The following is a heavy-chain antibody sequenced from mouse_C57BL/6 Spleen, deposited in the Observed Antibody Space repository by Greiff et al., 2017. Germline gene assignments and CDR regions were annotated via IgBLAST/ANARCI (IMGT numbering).Heavy chain of an antibody. J-gene: IGHJ1*03. CDR2: IYPSDSET. CDR3: ARYGSSPLYWYFDV. Sequence: QVQLQQPGAELVRPGSSVKLSCKASGYTFTSYWMDWVKQRPGQGLEWIGNIYPSDSETHYNQKFKDKATLTVDKSSSTAYMQRSSLTSEDSAVYYWARYGSSPLYWYFDVWGTGTTVTVSS. V-gene: IGHV1-61*01. D-gene: IGHD1-1*01. CDR1: GYTFTSYW.